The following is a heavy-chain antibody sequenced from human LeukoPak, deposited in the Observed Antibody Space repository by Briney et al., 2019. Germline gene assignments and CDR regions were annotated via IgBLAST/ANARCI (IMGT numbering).Heavy chain of an antibody. J-gene: IGHJ3*02. D-gene: IGHD2-8*02. V-gene: IGHV4-34*01. CDR3: ARGRLEVYTFDI. Sequence: PTETLSLTCAVYGGSFSGYYWSWIRRPPGKGLEWIGEMHYSGATNYNPSLESRVTTSADTPKNQFSLRLSSVTAADTAVYYCARGRLEVYTFDIWGQGTMVTVSS. CDR1: GGSFSGYY. CDR2: MHYSGAT.